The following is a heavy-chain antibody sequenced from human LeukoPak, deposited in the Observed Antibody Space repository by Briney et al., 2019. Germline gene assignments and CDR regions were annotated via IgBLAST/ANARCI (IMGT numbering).Heavy chain of an antibody. CDR1: GFTFSSYS. J-gene: IGHJ4*02. CDR3: ATAPYYFDY. Sequence: GGSLRLSCAASGFTFSSYSMNWVRQAPGRGLEWVSAISGSGGSIYYADSVKGRFTISRDNSKNTLYLQMNSLRAEDTAVYYCATAPYYFDYWGQGTLVTVSS. CDR2: ISGSGGSI. V-gene: IGHV3-23*01. D-gene: IGHD2-15*01.